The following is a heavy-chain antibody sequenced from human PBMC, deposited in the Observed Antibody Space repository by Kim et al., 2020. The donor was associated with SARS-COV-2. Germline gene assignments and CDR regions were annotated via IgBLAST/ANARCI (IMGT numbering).Heavy chain of an antibody. D-gene: IGHD5-12*01. CDR1: GFTFDDYA. CDR2: ISWNSGSI. J-gene: IGHJ4*02. Sequence: GGSLRLSCAASGFTFDDYAMHWVRQAPGKGLEWVSGISWNSGSIGYADSVKGRFTISRDNAKNSLYLQMNSLRAEDTALYYCAKGRMATIPDYFDYWGQGTLVTVSS. CDR3: AKGRMATIPDYFDY. V-gene: IGHV3-9*01.